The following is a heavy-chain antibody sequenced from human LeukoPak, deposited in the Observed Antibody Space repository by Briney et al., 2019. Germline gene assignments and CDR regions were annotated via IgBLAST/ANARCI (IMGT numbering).Heavy chain of an antibody. CDR3: AKESEGASPAY. CDR2: TSYSGDGA. V-gene: IGHV3-23*01. CDR1: GFTFSSHS. D-gene: IGHD3-16*01. Sequence: GGSLRLSCAASGFTFSSHSMNWVRQTPGKGLEWVSATSYSGDGAYYADSVRGRFTASRDSSTNTYYLQMDSLRAEDTAVYYCAKESEGASPAYWGRGTLVTVSS. J-gene: IGHJ4*02.